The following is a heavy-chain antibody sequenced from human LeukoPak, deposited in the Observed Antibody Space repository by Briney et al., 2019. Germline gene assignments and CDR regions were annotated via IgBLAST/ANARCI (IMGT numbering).Heavy chain of an antibody. J-gene: IGHJ4*02. Sequence: GGSLRLSCAASGFTFSSYAMSWVRQAPGKGLEWVSAISSSGSTIYYADSVKGRFTISRDNAKNSLYLQMNSLRAEDTAVYYCARDQVITFGGVIGESDYWGQGTLVTVSS. CDR3: ARDQVITFGGVIGESDY. CDR1: GFTFSSYA. CDR2: ISSSGSTI. D-gene: IGHD3-16*02. V-gene: IGHV3-21*04.